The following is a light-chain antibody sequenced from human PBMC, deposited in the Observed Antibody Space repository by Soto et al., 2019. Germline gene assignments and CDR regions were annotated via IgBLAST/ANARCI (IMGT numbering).Light chain of an antibody. CDR3: QQSYSVPIT. Sequence: DVQMTQSPSSLYASVGDRVTITCRASQTISSDLNWYQQKPGKAPKLLIYAASSLQSGVPSRFSGSGSATDFTLTISSLQPEDFATYYCQQSYSVPITFGQGTRLEIK. CDR2: AAS. J-gene: IGKJ5*01. V-gene: IGKV1-39*01. CDR1: QTISSD.